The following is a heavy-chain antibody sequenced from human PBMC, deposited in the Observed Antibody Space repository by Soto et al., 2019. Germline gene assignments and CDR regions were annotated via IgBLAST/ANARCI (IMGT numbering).Heavy chain of an antibody. Sequence: GGSLRLSCAASGFTFSSYAMSWVRQAPGKGLEWVSAISGSGGSTYYADSVKGRFTISRDNSKNTLYLQMNSLRAEDTAVYYCAKAPQIFGVVNDAFDIWGQGTMVTV. CDR2: ISGSGGST. D-gene: IGHD3-3*01. V-gene: IGHV3-23*01. CDR1: GFTFSSYA. J-gene: IGHJ3*02. CDR3: AKAPQIFGVVNDAFDI.